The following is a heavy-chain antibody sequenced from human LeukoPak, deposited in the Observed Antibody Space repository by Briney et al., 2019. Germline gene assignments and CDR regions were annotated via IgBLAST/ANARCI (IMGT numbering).Heavy chain of an antibody. CDR3: ARRSYYDSGGYYYDYFDS. CDR1: GYSISSGYF. D-gene: IGHD3-22*01. Sequence: PSETLSLTCSVSGYSISSGYFWGWIRQPPGKGLEWVGSRHHSGNTHYNPSLKSRVAISMDMSKNQLSLKLSSVTAADTAVYFCARRSYYDSGGYYYDYFDSWGQGTLVTASS. J-gene: IGHJ4*02. V-gene: IGHV4-38-2*02. CDR2: RHHSGNT.